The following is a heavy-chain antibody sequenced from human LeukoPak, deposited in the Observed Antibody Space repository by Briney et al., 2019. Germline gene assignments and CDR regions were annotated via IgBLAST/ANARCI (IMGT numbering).Heavy chain of an antibody. D-gene: IGHD3-3*01. Sequence: SQTLSLTCTVSGGSISSGSYYWSWIRQPAGKGLEWIGRIYTSGSTNYNPSLKSRVTISVDTSKNQFSLKLSSVTAADTAVYYCASSNFWSGPIESYYYYYMDVWGKGTTVTVSS. CDR1: GGSISSGSYY. CDR3: ASSNFWSGPIESYYYYYMDV. V-gene: IGHV4-61*02. CDR2: IYTSGST. J-gene: IGHJ6*03.